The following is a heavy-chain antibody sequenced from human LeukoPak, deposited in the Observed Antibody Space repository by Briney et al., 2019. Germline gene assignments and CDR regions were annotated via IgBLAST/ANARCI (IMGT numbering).Heavy chain of an antibody. CDR2: IDSHNGDR. D-gene: IGHD1-26*01. J-gene: IGHJ4*02. CDR3: ARAVSGSLYGDFDF. V-gene: IGHV1-18*01. CDR1: GYSFVFFG. Sequence: ASVKVSCKASGYSFVFFGVSWVRQAPGQGLEWMGWIDSHNGDRNYADKFQDRVTMTTDTSTTTSYMELRSLRSDDTAVYYCARAVSGSLYGDFDFWGQGTLATVSA.